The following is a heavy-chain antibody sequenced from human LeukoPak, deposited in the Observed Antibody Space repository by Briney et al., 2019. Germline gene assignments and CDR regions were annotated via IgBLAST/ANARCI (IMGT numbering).Heavy chain of an antibody. CDR2: ISAYNGNT. D-gene: IGHD3-10*01. V-gene: IGHV1-18*01. J-gene: IGHJ5*02. CDR1: GYTFTSYG. Sequence: ASVKVSCKASGYTFTSYGISWVRQAPGQGLEWMGWISAYNGNTNYAQKLQGRVTMTTDTSTSTAYMELRSLRSDDTAVYYCARDPVYYYGSGSTRWFDPWGQGTLVTVSS. CDR3: ARDPVYYYGSGSTRWFDP.